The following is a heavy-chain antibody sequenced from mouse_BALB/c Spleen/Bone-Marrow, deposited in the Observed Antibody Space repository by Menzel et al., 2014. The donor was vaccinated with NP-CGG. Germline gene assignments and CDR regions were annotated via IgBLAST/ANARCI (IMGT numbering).Heavy chain of an antibody. CDR2: INPYNGGT. J-gene: IGHJ4*01. D-gene: IGHD2-5*01. Sequence: EVQLVESGPELAKPGASMKISCKASGYSFTGYTMNWVKQSHGKSLEWIGLINPYNGGTSYNQKFKGKATLTVDKSSNTAYMELLSLTSEDSAVYYCTRMDSNYLYYYAMIYWRPGSSVTRSS. CDR1: GYSFTGYT. V-gene: IGHV1-18*01. CDR3: TRMDSNYLYYYAMIY.